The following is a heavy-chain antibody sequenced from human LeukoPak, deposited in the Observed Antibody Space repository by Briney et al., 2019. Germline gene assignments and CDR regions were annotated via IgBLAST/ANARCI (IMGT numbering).Heavy chain of an antibody. CDR2: ISPYNGET. CDR3: VSHNLRVGSPENYFDS. D-gene: IGHD1-26*01. V-gene: IGHV1-18*01. CDR1: GYIFPSYD. Sequence: ASVKGSCKGSGYIFPSYDIARVRQVPGQGLEWMGWISPYNGETKYAQNFQDRLTLTTDTFTSTAYMQLRSLRQNDTVMYYCVSHNLRVGSPENYFDSWGQGTLVTVSS. J-gene: IGHJ4*02.